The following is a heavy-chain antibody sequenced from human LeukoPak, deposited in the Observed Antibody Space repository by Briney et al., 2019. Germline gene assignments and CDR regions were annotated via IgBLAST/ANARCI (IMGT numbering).Heavy chain of an antibody. V-gene: IGHV3-23*01. CDR1: GLTFSNYW. CDR2: ISGSGGST. J-gene: IGHJ3*02. D-gene: IGHD3-10*01. CDR3: AKDQGVLLSAFDI. Sequence: GGSLRLSCAASGLTFSNYWMSWVRQAPGKGLEWVSAISGSGGSTYYADSVKGRFTISRDNSRNTLYLQMNSLRAEDTAVYYCAKDQGVLLSAFDIWGQGTMVAVSS.